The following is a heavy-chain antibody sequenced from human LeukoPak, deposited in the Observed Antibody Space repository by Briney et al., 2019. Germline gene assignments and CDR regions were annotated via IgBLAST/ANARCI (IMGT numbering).Heavy chain of an antibody. V-gene: IGHV1-18*01. D-gene: IGHD3-10*01. CDR3: ARFGGSGSYYKAFDY. CDR2: ISAYNGNT. CDR1: GYTFTSYG. J-gene: IGHJ4*02. Sequence: ASVKVSCKASGYTFTSYGISCVRQAPGQGLEWMGWISAYNGNTNYAQKLQGRVTMTTDTSTSTAYMELRSLRSDDTAVYYCARFGGSGSYYKAFDYWGQGTLVTVSS.